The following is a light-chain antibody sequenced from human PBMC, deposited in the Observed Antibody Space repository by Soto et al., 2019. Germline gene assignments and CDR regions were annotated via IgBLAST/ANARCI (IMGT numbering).Light chain of an antibody. Sequence: VVLTQSPGTLSLSPGDRATLSCRTSQSVSTTYLAWYQQKPGQAPRLLIYGASRRATGIPDRFSGSGSGTDFTLTISRLEPEDFAAYYCQQYESSPLTFGQGTKVDIK. CDR3: QQYESSPLT. CDR2: GAS. J-gene: IGKJ1*01. CDR1: QSVSTTY. V-gene: IGKV3-20*01.